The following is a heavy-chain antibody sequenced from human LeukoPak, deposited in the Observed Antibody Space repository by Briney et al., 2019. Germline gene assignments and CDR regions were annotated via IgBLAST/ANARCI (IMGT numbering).Heavy chain of an antibody. V-gene: IGHV4-4*09. CDR2: IYNGVPT. Sequence: PSETLSLICTASGAPITRFYWNWVRQPPGKGLEWVGNIYNGVPTFCNPSPKNRATLSVDTSKTHFSLQLASVTAADTALYYRVQTTGWPGFDYWGQGILVTVSS. J-gene: IGHJ4*02. D-gene: IGHD6-19*01. CDR3: VQTTGWPGFDY. CDR1: GAPITRFY.